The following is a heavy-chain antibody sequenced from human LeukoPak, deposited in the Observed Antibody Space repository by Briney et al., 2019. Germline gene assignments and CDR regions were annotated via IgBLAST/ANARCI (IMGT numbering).Heavy chain of an antibody. CDR2: IYHSGTT. Sequence: SGTLSLTCAVSGYSITSSSWWGWIRQPPGKGLEWIGYIYHSGTTYYNPSLQSRVTMSVDTSKNQFSLKLSSVTAVDTAVYYCARKENVYYYFDYWGQGTLVTVSS. D-gene: IGHD3-10*01. CDR1: GYSITSSSW. CDR3: ARKENVYYYFDY. V-gene: IGHV4-28*01. J-gene: IGHJ4*02.